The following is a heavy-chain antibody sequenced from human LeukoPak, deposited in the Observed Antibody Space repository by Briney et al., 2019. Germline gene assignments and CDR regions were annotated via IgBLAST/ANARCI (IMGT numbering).Heavy chain of an antibody. CDR2: IRSKAYGGTT. J-gene: IGHJ6*03. Sequence: PGGSLRLSCTASGFTFGDYAMSWFRQAPGNGLEWVGFIRSKAYGGTTEYAASVKGRFTISRDDSKSIAYLQMNSLKTEDTAVYYCTYYDSSGFRVGGPYYYMDVWGKGTTVTVSS. V-gene: IGHV3-49*03. CDR1: GFTFGDYA. D-gene: IGHD3-22*01. CDR3: TYYDSSGFRVGGPYYYMDV.